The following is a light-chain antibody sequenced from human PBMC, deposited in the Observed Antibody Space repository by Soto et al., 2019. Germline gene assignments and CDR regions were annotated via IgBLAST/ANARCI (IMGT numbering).Light chain of an antibody. CDR3: AAWDDSPYV. Sequence: QSVLTQPPSASGTPGQRVTISCSGSSSNIGSNTVNWYQQLPRTAPKLLIYSNNQRPSGLPDRFSGSKSGTSASLAISGLQSEDEADYYCAAWDDSPYVFGTGTKLTVL. V-gene: IGLV1-44*01. J-gene: IGLJ1*01. CDR1: SSNIGSNT. CDR2: SNN.